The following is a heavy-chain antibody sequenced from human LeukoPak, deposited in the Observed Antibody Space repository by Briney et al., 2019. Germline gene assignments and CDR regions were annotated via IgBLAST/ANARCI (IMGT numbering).Heavy chain of an antibody. V-gene: IGHV3-30*18. CDR3: AKDRA. CDR2: ISYDGSNK. Sequence: GGSLRLSCAASGFTFSSYGMHWVRQAPGKGLEWVAVISYDGSNKYYADSVKGRFTISRDDSKNTLYLQMNSLRAEDTAVCYCAKDRAWGQGTLVTVSS. J-gene: IGHJ5*02. D-gene: IGHD5-24*01. CDR1: GFTFSSYG.